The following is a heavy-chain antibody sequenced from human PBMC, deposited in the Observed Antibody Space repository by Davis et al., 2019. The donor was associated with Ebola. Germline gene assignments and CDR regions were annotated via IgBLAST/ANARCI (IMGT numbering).Heavy chain of an antibody. CDR2: IWYDGSNK. J-gene: IGHJ4*02. Sequence: PGGSLRLSCAASGFTFSSYGMHWVRQAPGKGLEWVAVIWYDGSNKYYADSVKGRFTISRDNSKNTLYLQMNSLRAEDTAVYYCARTQLRFLEWLEDLYDYWGQGTLVTVSS. D-gene: IGHD3-3*01. CDR3: ARTQLRFLEWLEDLYDY. CDR1: GFTFSSYG. V-gene: IGHV3-33*01.